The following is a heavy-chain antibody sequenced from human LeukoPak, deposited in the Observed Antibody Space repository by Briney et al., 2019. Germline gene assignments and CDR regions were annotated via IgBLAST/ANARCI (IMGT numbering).Heavy chain of an antibody. Sequence: GGSLRLSCAASGFTFSSYGMHWVRQAPGKGLEWVAFIRYDGSNKYYADSVKGRFTVSRDNSKNTLYLQMNSLRAEDTAVYYCARGRRTGTTYGPWGQGTLVTVSS. V-gene: IGHV3-30*02. J-gene: IGHJ5*02. CDR2: IRYDGSNK. CDR3: ARGRRTGTTYGP. D-gene: IGHD1-7*01. CDR1: GFTFSSYG.